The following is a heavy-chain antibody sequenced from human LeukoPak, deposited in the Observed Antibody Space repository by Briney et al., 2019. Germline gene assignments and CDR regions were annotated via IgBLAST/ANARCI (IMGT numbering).Heavy chain of an antibody. D-gene: IGHD3-16*01. CDR1: VFTFTNYG. V-gene: IGHV3-33*05. CDR2: VSYDGTDK. J-gene: IGHJ4*02. CDR3: ARDPSLGETFDN. Sequence: PGRSLRLSCAAYVFTFTNYGVRWVRQAPGKGLEWVAIVSYDGTDKYYADSVKGRFTISRDNSKRSLFLQMNSLRVEDTAVYYCARDPSLGETFDNWGQGTLVTVSS.